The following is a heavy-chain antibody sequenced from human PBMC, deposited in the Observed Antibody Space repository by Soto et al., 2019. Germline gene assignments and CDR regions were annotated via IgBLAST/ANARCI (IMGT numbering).Heavy chain of an antibody. CDR1: GFTFSSYA. CDR2: ISYDGSNK. CDR3: ARGAVGAVTLGY. V-gene: IGHV3-30-3*01. D-gene: IGHD1-26*01. J-gene: IGHJ4*02. Sequence: QVQLVESGGGVVQPGRSLRLSCAASGFTFSSYAMPWVRQAPGKGLEWVAVISYDGSNKYYADSVKGRFTISRDNSKNTLYLQMNSLRAEDTAVYYCARGAVGAVTLGYWGQGTLVTVSS.